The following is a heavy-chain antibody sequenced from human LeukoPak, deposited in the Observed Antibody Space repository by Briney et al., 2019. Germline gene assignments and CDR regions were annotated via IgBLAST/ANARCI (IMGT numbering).Heavy chain of an antibody. D-gene: IGHD6-13*01. CDR1: GGSISSGGYS. CDR3: ARIYSSSWFLNWFDP. CDR2: IYHSGST. Sequence: SQTLSLTCAVSGGSISSGGYSWSWIRQPPGKGLEWIGYIYHSGSTYYNPSLKSRVTISVDTSKNQFSLKLNSVTAADTAVYYCARIYSSSWFLNWFDPWGQGTLVTVSS. J-gene: IGHJ5*02. V-gene: IGHV4-30-2*01.